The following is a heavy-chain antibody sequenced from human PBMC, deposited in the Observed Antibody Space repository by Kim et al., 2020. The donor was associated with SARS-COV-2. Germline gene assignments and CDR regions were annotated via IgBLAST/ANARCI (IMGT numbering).Heavy chain of an antibody. J-gene: IGHJ6*02. Sequence: GGSLRLSCAASGFTFSSYWMSWVRQAPGKGLEWVANIKQDGSEKYYVDSVKGRFTISRDNAKNSLYLQMNSLRAEDTAVYYCARELRFLEWYQYGMDVWGQGTTVTVSS. CDR3: ARELRFLEWYQYGMDV. CDR2: IKQDGSEK. V-gene: IGHV3-7*03. CDR1: GFTFSSYW. D-gene: IGHD3-3*01.